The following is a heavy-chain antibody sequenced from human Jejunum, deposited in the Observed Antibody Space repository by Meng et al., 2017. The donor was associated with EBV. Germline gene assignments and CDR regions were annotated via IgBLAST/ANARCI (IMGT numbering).Heavy chain of an antibody. CDR2: INENGRTT. J-gene: IGHJ4*02. CDR1: GFTFSTYW. V-gene: IGHV3-74*01. CDR3: SRDLAGPYDD. Sequence: VQLVESGGALVQPGGSLRLSWAASGFTFSTYWMHWVRQAPGKGLVWISRINENGRTTTYADSVKGRFTISRDNTKNTLYLQMNNLRAEDTAVYFCSRDLAGPYDDWGQGTLVTVSS.